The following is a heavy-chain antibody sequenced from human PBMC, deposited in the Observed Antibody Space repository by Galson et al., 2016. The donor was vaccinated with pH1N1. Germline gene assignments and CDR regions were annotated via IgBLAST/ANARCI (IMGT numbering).Heavy chain of an antibody. D-gene: IGHD4-23*01. CDR3: APGGDDYGGNPHWFDP. V-gene: IGHV1-69*04. Sequence: SVKVFCKASGGTFRSYVIIWVRQAPGQGLQWMGRIVPITGVTNYAQQFQDRVTITADESTSTAYMELSSLRSEDTAVYYCAPGGDDYGGNPHWFDPWGQGTLVTVSS. J-gene: IGHJ5*02. CDR2: IVPITGVT. CDR1: GGTFRSYV.